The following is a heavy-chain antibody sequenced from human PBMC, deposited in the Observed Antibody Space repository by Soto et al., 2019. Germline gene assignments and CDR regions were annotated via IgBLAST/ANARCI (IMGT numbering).Heavy chain of an antibody. Sequence: ASVKVSCKASGYTFTSYYMHWVRQAPGQGLEWMGIINPSGGSTSYAQKFQGRVTMTRDTSASTAYMELSSLRSEDTAVYYCARAAHCSGGSCYFPYWGQGTLVTVSS. CDR3: ARAAHCSGGSCYFPY. J-gene: IGHJ4*02. CDR2: INPSGGST. D-gene: IGHD2-15*01. CDR1: GYTFTSYY. V-gene: IGHV1-46*01.